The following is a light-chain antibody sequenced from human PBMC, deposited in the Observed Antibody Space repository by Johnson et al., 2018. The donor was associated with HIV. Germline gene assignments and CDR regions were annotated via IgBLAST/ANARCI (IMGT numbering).Light chain of an antibody. J-gene: IGLJ1*01. Sequence: QLVLTQPPSVSAAPGQKVTISCSGRSPNIGSNSVSWYQQLPGTAPKLLIYENNKRPSGIPDRFSGSKSGTSATLGITGLQSGDEAEYYCETWASSLGVFGTGTKVTVL. V-gene: IGLV1-51*02. CDR3: ETWASSLGV. CDR2: ENN. CDR1: SPNIGSNS.